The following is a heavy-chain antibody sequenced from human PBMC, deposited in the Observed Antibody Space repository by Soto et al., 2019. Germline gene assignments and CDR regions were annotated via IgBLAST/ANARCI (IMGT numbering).Heavy chain of an antibody. CDR1: GFSFRSHG. V-gene: IGHV3-30*18. D-gene: IGHD2-15*01. CDR3: SKDHRNGGSRIDY. CDR2: ISYDGSNS. J-gene: IGHJ4*02. Sequence: QVQLVESGGGVVQPGRSLRLSCAASGFSFRSHGMHWVRQAPGKGLEWVAVISYDGSNSNYADSVKGRFTISRDNSNNAIYLQVSSLRPEDTAVYFCSKDHRNGGSRIDYWGQGTLVTVSS.